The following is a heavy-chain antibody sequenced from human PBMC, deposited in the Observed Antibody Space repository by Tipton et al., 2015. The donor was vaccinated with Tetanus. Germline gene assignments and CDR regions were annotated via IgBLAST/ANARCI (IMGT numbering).Heavy chain of an antibody. J-gene: IGHJ6*02. Sequence: TLSLTCTVSGGSISSYYWSWIRQPPGKGLEWIGYIYYSGSTNYNPSLKSRVTISVDTSKNQFSLKLSSVTAADTAVYYCARVGYSEGFYYSGMDVWGQGTTVTVSS. D-gene: IGHD5-18*01. V-gene: IGHV4-59*01. CDR2: IYYSGST. CDR3: ARVGYSEGFYYSGMDV. CDR1: GGSISSYY.